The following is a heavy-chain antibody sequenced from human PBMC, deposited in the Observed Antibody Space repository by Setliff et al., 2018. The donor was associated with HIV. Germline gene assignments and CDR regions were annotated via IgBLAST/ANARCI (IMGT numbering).Heavy chain of an antibody. J-gene: IGHJ4*02. CDR2: IYYSGST. CDR3: AGAPFEQLGNFDY. D-gene: IGHD6-6*01. Sequence: PSETLSLTCTVSGGSISSHYWSWIRQPPGKGLEWIGYIYYSGSTYYNPSLKIRVSMSVDTSQNQFSLRLTSLTAADTAVYYCAGAPFEQLGNFDYWGQGALVTVSS. CDR1: GGSISSHY. V-gene: IGHV4-59*11.